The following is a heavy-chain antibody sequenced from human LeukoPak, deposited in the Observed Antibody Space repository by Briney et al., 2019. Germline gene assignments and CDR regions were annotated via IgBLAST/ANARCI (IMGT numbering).Heavy chain of an antibody. D-gene: IGHD5-24*01. CDR3: TRDSRDGYTDFDY. CDR2: IRSKAYGGTT. Sequence: PGGSLRLSCTASGFTFGDYAMSWVRQAPGKGLEWVGFIRSKAYGGTTEYAASVKGRFTISRDDSKSIAYLQMNSLKTEDTAVYYCTRDSRDGYTDFDYWGQGTLVTVSS. CDR1: GFTFGDYA. J-gene: IGHJ4*02. V-gene: IGHV3-49*04.